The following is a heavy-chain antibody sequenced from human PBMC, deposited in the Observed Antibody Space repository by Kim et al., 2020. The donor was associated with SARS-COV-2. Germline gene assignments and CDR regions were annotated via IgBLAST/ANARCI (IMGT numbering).Heavy chain of an antibody. CDR2: ISAYNGNT. V-gene: IGHV1-18*01. D-gene: IGHD5-12*01. J-gene: IGHJ4*02. CDR1: GYTFTSYG. Sequence: ASVKVSCKASGYTFTSYGISWVRQAPGQGLEWMGWISAYNGNTNYAQKLQGRVTMTTDTSTSTAYMELRSLRSDDTAVYYCARGRYSGYDWPPGPYYFDYWGQGTLVTVSS. CDR3: ARGRYSGYDWPPGPYYFDY.